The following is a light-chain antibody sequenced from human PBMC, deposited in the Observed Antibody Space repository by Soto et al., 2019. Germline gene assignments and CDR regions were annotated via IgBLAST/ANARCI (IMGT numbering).Light chain of an antibody. CDR1: QSISSY. Sequence: DIQMTQSPSSLSASVVDRVTITCRASQSISSYLNWYQQKPGKAPKLLIYAASSLQSGVPSRFSGSGSGTDFTLTISSLQPEDFATYYCQQSYSTPITFGQGTRL. CDR3: QQSYSTPIT. CDR2: AAS. V-gene: IGKV1-39*01. J-gene: IGKJ5*01.